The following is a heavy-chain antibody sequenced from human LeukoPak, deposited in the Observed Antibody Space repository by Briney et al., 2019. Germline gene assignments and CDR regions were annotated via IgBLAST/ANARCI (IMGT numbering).Heavy chain of an antibody. D-gene: IGHD3-22*01. CDR3: ARVIVRTEDAFDI. Sequence: SETLSLTCTVSGASISSYYWSWIRQPPGEGLEWIGYVHYSGSTNYNPSLKSRVTISVDTSKNQFSLKLSSVTAADTAVYYCARVIVRTEDAFDIWGQGTMVTVSS. CDR2: VHYSGST. J-gene: IGHJ3*02. V-gene: IGHV4-59*01. CDR1: GASISSYY.